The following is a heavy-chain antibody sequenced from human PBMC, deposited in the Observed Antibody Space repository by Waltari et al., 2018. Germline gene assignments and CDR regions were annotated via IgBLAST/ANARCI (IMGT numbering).Heavy chain of an antibody. D-gene: IGHD3-10*01. J-gene: IGHJ5*02. Sequence: QVQLVESGGGVVQPGRSLRLSCAASGFTFSSYAMHWVRQAPGKGLEWVAVISYDGSNKYYADSGKGRFTISRDNSKNTLYLQMNSLRAEDTAVYYCARDQTNYGIGEYNWFDPWGQGTLVTVSS. CDR1: GFTFSSYA. V-gene: IGHV3-30-3*01. CDR2: ISYDGSNK. CDR3: ARDQTNYGIGEYNWFDP.